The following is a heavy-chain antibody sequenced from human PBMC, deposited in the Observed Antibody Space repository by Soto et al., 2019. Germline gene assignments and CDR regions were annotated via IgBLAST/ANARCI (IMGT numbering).Heavy chain of an antibody. D-gene: IGHD6-6*01. CDR2: ISSNGVGT. V-gene: IGHV3-64*01. CDR3: GRRARPDFYYMDV. CDR1: GFTLSGYA. Sequence: EVQLAESGGGLAQPGGSLRLSCAASGFTLSGYAMDWVRQAPGKGLEYVSGISSNGVGTYYANSVQGGFTISRDNSKNTVYLQMGSLRPEDVAEYYWGRRARPDFYYMDVWGKGTTVTVSS. J-gene: IGHJ6*03.